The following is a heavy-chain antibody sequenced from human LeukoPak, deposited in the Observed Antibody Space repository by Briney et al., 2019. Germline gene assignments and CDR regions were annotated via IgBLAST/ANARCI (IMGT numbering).Heavy chain of an antibody. CDR3: ARVGYDSSGRFDY. D-gene: IGHD3-22*01. J-gene: IGHJ4*02. V-gene: IGHV3-11*04. CDR2: ISSSGSII. CDR1: GFTFSDYY. Sequence: GGSLRLSCAASGFTFSDYYMTWIRQAPGKGLEWVAYISSSGSIIYYADSVKGRFIISRDNAKNSLYLQMNSLRAEDTAVYFCARVGYDSSGRFDYWGQGTLVTVSS.